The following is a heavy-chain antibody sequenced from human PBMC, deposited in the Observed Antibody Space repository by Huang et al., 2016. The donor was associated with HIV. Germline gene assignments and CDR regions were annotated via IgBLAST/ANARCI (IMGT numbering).Heavy chain of an antibody. D-gene: IGHD3-22*01. CDR3: ARRYNSRRDY. V-gene: IGHV4-34*02. Sequence: QVQLEQWGAGLLKASETLALTCAVYVGSFSGYYWNWLRQAPGKGREWVDEINHSGNTNYKPSHRSRVNMSVDTSKSQCSLYLTSLSAADTGTYFCARRYNSRRDYWGRGTLVTVHS. J-gene: IGHJ4*02. CDR1: VGSFSGYY. CDR2: INHSGNT.